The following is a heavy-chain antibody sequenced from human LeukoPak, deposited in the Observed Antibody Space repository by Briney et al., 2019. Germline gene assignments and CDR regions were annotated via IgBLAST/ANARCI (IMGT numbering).Heavy chain of an antibody. Sequence: ASVTVSCKASGYTFTSCDINWVRQATGQGLEWMGWMNPNSGNTGYVQSFQGRITMTRDISIGTAYMELNNLTSEDTAIYYCTRGSSGRRDNWGQGTLVTVSA. V-gene: IGHV1-8*01. D-gene: IGHD6-19*01. CDR3: TRGSSGRRDN. J-gene: IGHJ4*02. CDR1: GYTFTSCD. CDR2: MNPNSGNT.